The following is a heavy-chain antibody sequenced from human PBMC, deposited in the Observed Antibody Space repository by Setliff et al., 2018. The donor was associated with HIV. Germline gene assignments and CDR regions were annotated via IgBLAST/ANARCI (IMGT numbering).Heavy chain of an antibody. CDR1: GFTFGSYA. CDR2: ISGSGDST. V-gene: IGHV3-23*01. Sequence: PGGSLRLSCAPSGFTFGSYAMSWVRQAPGKGLEWVSVISGSGDSTFYADSLKGRFTISRDNSKNTLYLQMNSLTAEDTAVYFCARGPRQLFDPWGQGTLVTVS. CDR3: ARGPRQLFDP. J-gene: IGHJ5*02. D-gene: IGHD6-6*01.